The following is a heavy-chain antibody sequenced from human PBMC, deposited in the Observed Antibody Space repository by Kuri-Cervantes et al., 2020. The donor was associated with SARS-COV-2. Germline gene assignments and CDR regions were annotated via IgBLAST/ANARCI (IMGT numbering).Heavy chain of an antibody. J-gene: IGHJ3*02. CDR1: GYTFTSYG. CDR3: ARVNGDYADAFDI. Sequence: ASVKVSCKASGYTFTSYGISWVRQAPGQGLEWMGWINPNSGGTNYAQKFQGRVTMTRDTSISTAYMELSRLRSDDTAVYYCARVNGDYADAFDIWGQGTIVTVSS. D-gene: IGHD4-17*01. CDR2: INPNSGGT. V-gene: IGHV1-2*02.